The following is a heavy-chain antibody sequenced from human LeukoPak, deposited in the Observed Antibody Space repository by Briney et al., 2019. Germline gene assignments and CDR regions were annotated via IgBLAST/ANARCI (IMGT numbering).Heavy chain of an antibody. J-gene: IGHJ4*02. Sequence: SETLSLTCTVSGYSISNGYYWGWIRQPPGKGLEWVGSIYHRGSTYYNPSLRSRVTISLDRSKKKFSLKLTSVTAADTAVYYCARAGKWELHFSVYWGQGTLVTVSS. CDR2: IYHRGST. V-gene: IGHV4-38-2*02. D-gene: IGHD1-26*01. CDR3: ARAGKWELHFSVY. CDR1: GYSISNGYY.